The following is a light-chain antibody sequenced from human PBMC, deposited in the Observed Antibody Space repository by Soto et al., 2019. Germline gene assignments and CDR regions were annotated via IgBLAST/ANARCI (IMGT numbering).Light chain of an antibody. CDR1: QSVGSN. V-gene: IGKV3-15*01. CDR3: QQNHDWPLT. J-gene: IGKJ4*01. Sequence: EIMMTQSPATLSVSPGERATLSCRASQSVGSNLAWYQQKPGQAPRLLIYDASTRATGIPARFSGSGSGTEFTLTINSLQXXXXAVYYCQQNHDWPLTFGGGTKVEIK. CDR2: DAS.